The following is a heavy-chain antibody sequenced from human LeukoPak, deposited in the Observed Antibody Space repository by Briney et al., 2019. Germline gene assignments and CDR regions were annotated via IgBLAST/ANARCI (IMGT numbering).Heavy chain of an antibody. CDR2: ISGSGGST. D-gene: IGHD3-3*01. V-gene: IGHV3-23*01. Sequence: GGSLRLSCAASGFTFSSYAMSWVRQAPGKGLEWVSAISGSGGSTYYADSVKGRFTISRDNSKNTLYLQMNSLRAEDTAVYYCARTRPSRITIFGVVDYWGQGTLVTVSS. CDR1: GFTFSSYA. J-gene: IGHJ4*02. CDR3: ARTRPSRITIFGVVDY.